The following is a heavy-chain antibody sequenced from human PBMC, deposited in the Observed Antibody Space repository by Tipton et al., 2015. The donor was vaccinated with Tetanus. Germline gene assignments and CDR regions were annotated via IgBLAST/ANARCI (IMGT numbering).Heavy chain of an antibody. Sequence: TLSLTCTVSGGSISSDGAYWSWIRQHPGEGLEWIGYISNSGSTYYNPSLKSRVTISVDTSQKQISLKVNSVTAADTAVYYCARDRGVRGGYCYYHGMDVWGQGTTVTVS. J-gene: IGHJ6*02. D-gene: IGHD3-10*01. CDR1: GGSISSDGAY. CDR3: ARDRGVRGGYCYYHGMDV. CDR2: ISNSGST. V-gene: IGHV4-31*03.